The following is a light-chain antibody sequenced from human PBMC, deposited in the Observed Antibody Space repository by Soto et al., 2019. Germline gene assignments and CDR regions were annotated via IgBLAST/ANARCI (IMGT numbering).Light chain of an antibody. CDR1: SSDVGGYNY. Sequence: QSALTQPASVSGSPGQSITISCTGTSSDVGGYNYVSWYQPQSGKAPKLMIHEVSNRPSGVSNRFSGSKSGNTASLTISGLQAEDEADYYCSSYTSSRAYVFGIGTKVTVL. J-gene: IGLJ1*01. V-gene: IGLV2-14*01. CDR2: EVS. CDR3: SSYTSSRAYV.